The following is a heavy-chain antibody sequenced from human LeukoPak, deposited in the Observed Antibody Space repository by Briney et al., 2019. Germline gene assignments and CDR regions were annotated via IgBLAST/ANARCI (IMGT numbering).Heavy chain of an antibody. CDR3: ARDVRYCSGGSCYPDAFDI. CDR1: GGTFSSYA. Sequence: SVKVSCKASGGTFSSYAISWVRQAPGQGLKWMGGIIPIFGTANYAQKFQGRVTITTDESTSTAYMELSSLRSEDTAVYYCARDVRYCSGGSCYPDAFDIWGQGTMVTVSS. J-gene: IGHJ3*02. V-gene: IGHV1-69*05. CDR2: IIPIFGTA. D-gene: IGHD2-15*01.